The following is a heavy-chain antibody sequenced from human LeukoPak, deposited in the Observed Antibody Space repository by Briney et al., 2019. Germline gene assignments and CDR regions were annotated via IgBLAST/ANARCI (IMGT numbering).Heavy chain of an antibody. Sequence: ASVKVSCKASGYTFTGYYMHWVRQAPGQGLEWMGWINPNSGGTNYAQKFQGRVTMTRDTSISTAYMELSRLRSDDTAVYYCARLSYSSRQTTLLDYWGQGTLVTVSS. CDR1: GYTFTGYY. CDR3: ARLSYSSRQTTLLDY. CDR2: INPNSGGT. D-gene: IGHD6-13*01. J-gene: IGHJ4*02. V-gene: IGHV1-2*02.